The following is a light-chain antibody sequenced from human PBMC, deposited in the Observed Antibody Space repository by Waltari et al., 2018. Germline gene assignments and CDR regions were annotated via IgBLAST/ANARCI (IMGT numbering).Light chain of an antibody. CDR1: QSIPRW. CDR2: KAS. J-gene: IGKJ3*01. V-gene: IGKV1-5*03. CDR3: QHYDSYSAT. Sequence: IQMTQSPSTLSASFGDRVTITCRASQSIPRWLAWYQQKPGKAPKLLIYKASILESGVPSRFSGGGSGTEFTLTISSLQPDDFATYYCQHYDSYSATFGRGTKIEIK.